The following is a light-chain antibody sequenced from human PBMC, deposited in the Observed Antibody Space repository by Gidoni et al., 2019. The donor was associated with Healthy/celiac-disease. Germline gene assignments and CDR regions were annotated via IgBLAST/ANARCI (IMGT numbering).Light chain of an antibody. J-gene: IGLJ2*01. CDR1: SSDVGGYTY. CDR2: DVS. CDR3: SSYTSSSAVV. V-gene: IGLV2-14*03. Sequence: SALTQPASVSRSPGQSITISCTGTSSDVGGYTYVSWYQQHPGKAPKLMIYDVSNRPSVVSHRFSGSKSGNTASLTISGLQAEDEADYYCSSYTSSSAVVFGGGTKLTVL.